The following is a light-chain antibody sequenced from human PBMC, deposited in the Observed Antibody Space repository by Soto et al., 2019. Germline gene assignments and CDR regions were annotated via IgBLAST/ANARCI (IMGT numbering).Light chain of an antibody. V-gene: IGKV1-5*03. CDR3: QQYNSYSRT. Sequence: DIQMTQSPSTLSASVGHRVTITCRASQSISSWLAWYQQKPGKAPKLLIYKASSLESGVPSRFSGSGSGTDFTLTISSLQPDDFATYYCQQYNSYSRTFGQGTKVDIK. J-gene: IGKJ1*01. CDR1: QSISSW. CDR2: KAS.